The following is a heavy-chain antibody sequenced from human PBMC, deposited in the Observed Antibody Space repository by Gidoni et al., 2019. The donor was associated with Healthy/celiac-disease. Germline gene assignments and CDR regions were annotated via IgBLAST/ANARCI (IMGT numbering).Heavy chain of an antibody. CDR1: GGSLSRSNW. CDR3: ARRGGDFWSGYPGPYYGMDV. CDR2: IYHSGRT. D-gene: IGHD3-3*01. Sequence: QVQLQESGPGLVKPSGTLSLTCAVSGGSLSRSNWWSWVRQPPGKGLEWIGEIYHSGRTNYNPSLKSRVTISVDKSKNQFSLKLSSVTAADTAVYYCARRGGDFWSGYPGPYYGMDVWGQGTTVTVSS. V-gene: IGHV4-4*02. J-gene: IGHJ6*02.